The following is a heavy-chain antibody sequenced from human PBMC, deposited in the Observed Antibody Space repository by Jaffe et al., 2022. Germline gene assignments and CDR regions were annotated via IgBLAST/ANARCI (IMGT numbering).Heavy chain of an antibody. CDR1: GFTFSSYW. CDR2: INSDGSST. V-gene: IGHV3-74*01. J-gene: IGHJ4*02. D-gene: IGHD1-26*01. Sequence: EVQLVESGGGLVQPGGSLRLSCAASGFTFSSYWMHWVRQAPGKGLVWVSRINSDGSSTSYADSVKGRFTISRDNAKNTLYLQMNSLRAEDTAVYYCARARIVGAHLDYFDYWGQGTLVTVSS. CDR3: ARARIVGAHLDYFDY.